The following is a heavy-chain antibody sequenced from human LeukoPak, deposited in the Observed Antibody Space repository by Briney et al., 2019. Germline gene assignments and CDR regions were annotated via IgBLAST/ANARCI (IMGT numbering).Heavy chain of an antibody. CDR1: GFSLYTYS. V-gene: IGHV3-21*01. CDR3: ARVGSAAPVTSSGHTIDY. CDR2: ITSTSTYI. J-gene: IGHJ4*02. D-gene: IGHD3-22*01. Sequence: GESLRLSCAVSGFSLYTYSMNWVRQAPGKGLEWVSPITSTSTYIYYADSVKGRFTISRDNAKNSLYLQMNSLRVEDTAVYYCARVGSAAPVTSSGHTIDYWGQGTLVIVSS.